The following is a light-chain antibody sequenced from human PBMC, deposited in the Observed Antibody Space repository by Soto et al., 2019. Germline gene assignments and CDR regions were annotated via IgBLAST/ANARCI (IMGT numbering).Light chain of an antibody. V-gene: IGKV1-5*01. J-gene: IGKJ1*01. CDR2: DAS. CDR1: QTISSW. CDR3: QHYNTYPWT. Sequence: DIQVTQSPSTLSASIGDRVTITCRASQTISSWLAWYQQKPGKAPNLLIYDASSLESGVPSRFSGSGSGTEFTLTISSLQPGDFATYYCQHYNTYPWTFGHGTKVDIK.